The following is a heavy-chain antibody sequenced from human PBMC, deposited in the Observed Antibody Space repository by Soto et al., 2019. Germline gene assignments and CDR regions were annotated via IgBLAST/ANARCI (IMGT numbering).Heavy chain of an antibody. CDR2: IKSKTDGGTT. CDR3: TTGPRLRLGELSLFYYYYGMDV. Sequence: GGSLRLSCAASGFTFSNAWMNWVRQAPGKGLEWVGRIKSKTDGGTTDYAAPVKGRFTMSREDSKNTLYLQMNSLKTEDTAVYYCTTGPRLRLGELSLFYYYYGMDVWGQGTTVTVSS. V-gene: IGHV3-15*07. D-gene: IGHD3-16*02. J-gene: IGHJ6*02. CDR1: GFTFSNAW.